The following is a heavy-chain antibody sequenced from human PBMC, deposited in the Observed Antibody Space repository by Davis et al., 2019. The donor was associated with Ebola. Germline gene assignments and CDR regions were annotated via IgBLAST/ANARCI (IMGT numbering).Heavy chain of an antibody. CDR1: GFTFSSYG. V-gene: IGHV3-33*01. Sequence: GGSLRLSCAASGFTFSSYGMHWVRQAPGKGLEWVAVIWYDGSNKYYADSVKGRFTIPRDNSKNTLYLQINRLRAEDTAVYYCAREHVWGSYRFNWFDPWGQGTLVTVSS. D-gene: IGHD3-16*02. CDR3: AREHVWGSYRFNWFDP. J-gene: IGHJ5*02. CDR2: IWYDGSNK.